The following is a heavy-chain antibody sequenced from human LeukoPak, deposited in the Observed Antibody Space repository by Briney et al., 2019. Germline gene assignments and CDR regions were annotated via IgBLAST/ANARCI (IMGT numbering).Heavy chain of an antibody. CDR2: IKQDGSDK. J-gene: IGHJ4*02. Sequence: GGSLRLSCAASGFTFSSYLMSWFRQAPGKGLEWVANIKQDGSDKYYVDSVKGRFTISRDNAKNSLYLHMNSLRAEDTAVYYCATRYNWGRYWGQGTLVTVSS. V-gene: IGHV3-7*01. CDR3: ATRYNWGRY. D-gene: IGHD7-27*01. CDR1: GFTFSSYL.